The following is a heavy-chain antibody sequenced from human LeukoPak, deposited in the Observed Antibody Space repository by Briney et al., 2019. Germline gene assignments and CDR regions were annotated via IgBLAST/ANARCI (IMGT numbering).Heavy chain of an antibody. CDR1: GGSFSGYY. V-gene: IGHV4-34*01. Sequence: TPSETLSLTCAVYGGSFSGYYWSWIRQPPGKGLEWIGEINHSGSTNYNPSLKSRVTISVDTSKNQFSLKLSSVTAADTAVYYCARSPGRYYDSSGYYRRLYYFDYWGQGTLVTVSS. J-gene: IGHJ4*02. CDR2: INHSGST. D-gene: IGHD3-22*01. CDR3: ARSPGRYYDSSGYYRRLYYFDY.